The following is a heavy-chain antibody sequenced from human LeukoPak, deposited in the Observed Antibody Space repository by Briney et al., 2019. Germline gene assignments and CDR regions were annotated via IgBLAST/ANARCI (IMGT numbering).Heavy chain of an antibody. J-gene: IGHJ4*02. V-gene: IGHV3-23*01. D-gene: IGHD3-10*01. CDR2: ISGSGGST. CDR3: TKAPSGSIDY. Sequence: GGSLRLSCAATGFTFSSYAMSWVRQAPGKGLEWVSAISGSGGSTYYADSVKGRFTISRDNSKNTLYLQMNSLRAEDTAVYYCTKAPSGSIDYWGQGTLVTVSS. CDR1: GFTFSSYA.